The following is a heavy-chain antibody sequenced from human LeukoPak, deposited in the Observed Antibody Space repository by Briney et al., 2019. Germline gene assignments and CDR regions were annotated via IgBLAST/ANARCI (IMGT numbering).Heavy chain of an antibody. J-gene: IGHJ6*02. V-gene: IGHV4-59*01. CDR2: IYYSGST. CDR3: ARSSVHGMDV. D-gene: IGHD6-6*01. Sequence: PSETLSLTCTVSGGSISSYYWSWIRQPPGKGLEWIGYIYYSGSTNYNPSLKSRVTISVDTSKNQFSLKLNSVTAADTAVYYCARSSVHGMDVWGQGTTVTVSS. CDR1: GGSISSYY.